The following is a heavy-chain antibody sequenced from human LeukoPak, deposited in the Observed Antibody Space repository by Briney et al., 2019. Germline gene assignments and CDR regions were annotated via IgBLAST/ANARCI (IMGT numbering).Heavy chain of an antibody. V-gene: IGHV4-31*03. Sequence: SETLSLTCTVSGGSISSGGYYWSWIRQHPGKGLEWIGYTYYSGSTYYNPSRKSRVTISVDTSKNQFSLKLSSVTAADTAVYYCARDPLEGFDPWGQGTLVTVSS. CDR2: TYYSGST. CDR3: ARDPLEGFDP. CDR1: GGSISSGGYY. J-gene: IGHJ5*02.